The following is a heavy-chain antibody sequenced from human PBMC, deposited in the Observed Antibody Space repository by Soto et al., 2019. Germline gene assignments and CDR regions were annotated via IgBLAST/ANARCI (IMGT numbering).Heavy chain of an antibody. CDR1: GGTFSRYA. V-gene: IGHV1-69*12. CDR3: ARQGAALRDYYYGMDV. J-gene: IGHJ6*02. D-gene: IGHD6-25*01. Sequence: QVQLVQSGAEMKKPGSSVKVSCKASGGTFSRYAISWVRQAPGQGLEWMGGIIPIFGTANYAQKFQGRVTITADESTSTAYMELSSLRSEDTAVYYCARQGAALRDYYYGMDVWGQGTTVTVSS. CDR2: IIPIFGTA.